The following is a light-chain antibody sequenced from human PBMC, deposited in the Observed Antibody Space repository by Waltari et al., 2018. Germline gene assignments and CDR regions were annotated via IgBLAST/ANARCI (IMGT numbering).Light chain of an antibody. Sequence: IVMTQYPATLSLSPGERVTLSCRASQSVNSNLAWYQRKPGQTPRILIFGASSRATGIPDRFSGSWSGTDFTLTISSLEPEDVAVYFCQQTGNWPLTFGGGTKVEIK. J-gene: IGKJ4*01. CDR2: GAS. CDR3: QQTGNWPLT. CDR1: QSVNSN. V-gene: IGKV3D-15*01.